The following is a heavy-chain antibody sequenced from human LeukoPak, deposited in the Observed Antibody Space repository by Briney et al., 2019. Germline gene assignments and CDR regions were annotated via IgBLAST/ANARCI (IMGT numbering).Heavy chain of an antibody. V-gene: IGHV1-2*02. CDR2: INPKSGGP. Sequence: ASVKVSCKSSGYTFTDSYVHWVRQAPGQGLEWMGWINPKSGGPSYAQKFQGRVTLTSDTSISTAYMELSSLKSDDTALYYCAGDYGDSWGQGTLVTVSS. D-gene: IGHD4-17*01. J-gene: IGHJ5*01. CDR1: GYTFTDSY. CDR3: AGDYGDS.